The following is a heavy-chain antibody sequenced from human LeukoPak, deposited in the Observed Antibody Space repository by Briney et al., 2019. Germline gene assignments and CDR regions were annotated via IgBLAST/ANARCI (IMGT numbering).Heavy chain of an antibody. CDR2: IYHIVST. J-gene: IGHJ4*02. Sequence: SETLSLTCAVYGGSLSGYYWSWIRHPPGKGLEWIGWIYHIVSTSHNPSLKSRVTISVDKSQNQTSLNLSSVTSPDPTVSYCARDGVGEDTAMDAEYYFDYWGQGTLVTVSS. CDR3: ARDGVGEDTAMDAEYYFDY. CDR1: GGSLSGYY. D-gene: IGHD5-18*01. V-gene: IGHV4-34*11.